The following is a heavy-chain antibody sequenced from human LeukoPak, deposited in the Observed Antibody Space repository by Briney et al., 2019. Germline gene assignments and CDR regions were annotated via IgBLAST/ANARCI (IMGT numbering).Heavy chain of an antibody. CDR2: IYYSGST. Sequence: PSETLSLTCTVSGGSISSSSYYWGWIRQPPGKGLEWIGSIYYSGSTYYNTSLKSRVTISVDTSNNQFSLKLNSVTAADTAVYFCARDQYYYDSSGYSEFDYWGQGTLVTVSS. D-gene: IGHD3-22*01. J-gene: IGHJ4*02. CDR3: ARDQYYYDSSGYSEFDY. V-gene: IGHV4-39*02. CDR1: GGSISSSSYY.